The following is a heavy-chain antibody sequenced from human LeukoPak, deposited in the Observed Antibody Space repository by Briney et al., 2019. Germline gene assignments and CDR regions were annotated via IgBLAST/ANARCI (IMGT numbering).Heavy chain of an antibody. CDR2: MHPDTGDT. V-gene: IGHV1-8*01. J-gene: IGHJ4*02. Sequence: ASVKVSCKTSGYTFTNNDIHWVRQAPGQALEWMGWMHPDTGDTGYAQKFQGRVIMTRDTSISAAYMELSSLRPDDTAVYYCARHFGTVDNFDYWGQGTLLIVSS. CDR1: GYTFTNND. D-gene: IGHD3-10*01. CDR3: ARHFGTVDNFDY.